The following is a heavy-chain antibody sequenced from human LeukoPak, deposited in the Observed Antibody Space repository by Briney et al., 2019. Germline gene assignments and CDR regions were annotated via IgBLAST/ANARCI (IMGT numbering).Heavy chain of an antibody. CDR3: AKGDIVVVPAATDY. CDR2: ISGSGGST. J-gene: IGHJ4*02. Sequence: PGGSLRLSCAASGFTFSSYAMSWVRQAPGKGLEWVSAISGSGGSTYYADSVKGRFTISRDNSKNKLYLQMNSLRDEDTAVYYCAKGDIVVVPAATDYWGQGTLVTVSS. D-gene: IGHD2-2*01. CDR1: GFTFSSYA. V-gene: IGHV3-23*01.